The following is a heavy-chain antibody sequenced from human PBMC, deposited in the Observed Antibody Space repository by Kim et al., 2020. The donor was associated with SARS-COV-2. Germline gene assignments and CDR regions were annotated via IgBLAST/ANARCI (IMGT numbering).Heavy chain of an antibody. J-gene: IGHJ4*02. Sequence: SADSVKGRFTITRDNAKTSLYLQMNSLRAEDTAVYYCARELAVAGTNYWGQGTLVTVSS. V-gene: IGHV3-11*04. D-gene: IGHD6-19*01. CDR3: ARELAVAGTNY.